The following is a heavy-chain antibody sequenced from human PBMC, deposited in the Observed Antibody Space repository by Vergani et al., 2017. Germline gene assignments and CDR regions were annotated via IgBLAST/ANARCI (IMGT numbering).Heavy chain of an antibody. Sequence: QVQLQESGPGLVKPSETLSLTCTVSGGSISSYYWSWIRQPPGKGLEWIGYIYYSGSTNYNPSLKSRVTMSVDTSKNQFSLKLSSVTAADTAVYYCARYRARLYDFWSGYPPSYYYMDVWGKGTTVTVSS. CDR1: GGSISSYY. V-gene: IGHV4-59*01. CDR2: IYYSGST. D-gene: IGHD3-3*01. J-gene: IGHJ6*03. CDR3: ARYRARLYDFWSGYPPSYYYMDV.